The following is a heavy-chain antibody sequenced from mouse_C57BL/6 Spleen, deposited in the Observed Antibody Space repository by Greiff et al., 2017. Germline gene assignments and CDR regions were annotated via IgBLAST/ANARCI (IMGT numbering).Heavy chain of an antibody. CDR3: ARHEITTAFDY. CDR2: ISGGGGNT. J-gene: IGHJ2*01. CDR1: GFTFSSYT. Sequence: DVKLVESGGGLVKPGGSLKLSCAASGFTFSSYTMSWVRQTPEKRLEWVATISGGGGNTYYPDSVKGRFTISRDNAKNTLYLQMSSLRSEDTALYYCARHEITTAFDYGGQGTTLTVSS. V-gene: IGHV5-9*01. D-gene: IGHD1-2*01.